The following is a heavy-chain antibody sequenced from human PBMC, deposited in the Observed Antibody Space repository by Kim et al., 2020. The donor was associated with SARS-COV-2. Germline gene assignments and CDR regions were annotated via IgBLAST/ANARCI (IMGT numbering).Heavy chain of an antibody. D-gene: IGHD2-15*01. CDR3: ASADCSGGSCYSLDY. J-gene: IGHJ4*02. V-gene: IGHV4-39*01. Sequence: PALKSRVPISGDTPKNQSSLKLSSVTAADTAVYYCASADCSGGSCYSLDYWGQGTLVTVSS.